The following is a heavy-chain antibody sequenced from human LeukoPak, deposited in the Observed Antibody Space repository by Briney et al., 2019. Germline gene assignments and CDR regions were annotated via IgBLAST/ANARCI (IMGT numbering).Heavy chain of an antibody. CDR1: GFTFSSYS. CDR3: AGTNCSGGSCYPAEYFQH. J-gene: IGHJ1*01. Sequence: GGSLRLSCAASGFTFSSYSMNWVRQAPGKGLEWVSSISSSSSYIYYADSVKGRFTISRENAKNSLYLQMNSLRAEDTAVYYCAGTNCSGGSCYPAEYFQHWGQGTLVTVSS. V-gene: IGHV3-21*01. CDR2: ISSSSSYI. D-gene: IGHD2-15*01.